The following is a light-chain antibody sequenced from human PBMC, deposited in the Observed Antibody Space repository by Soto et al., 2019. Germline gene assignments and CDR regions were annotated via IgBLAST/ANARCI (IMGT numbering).Light chain of an antibody. J-gene: IGKJ1*01. CDR3: QQYNSYPRT. V-gene: IGKV1-27*01. Sequence: DTQMTQSPSSLSASVGDRVTITCRASQGIYNYLAWYQQKPGKVPKILIYAASSLVSGVPSRFSGSGSGTDFTLTISSLQPEDVATYYCQQYNSYPRTFGQGTKVEIK. CDR2: AAS. CDR1: QGIYNY.